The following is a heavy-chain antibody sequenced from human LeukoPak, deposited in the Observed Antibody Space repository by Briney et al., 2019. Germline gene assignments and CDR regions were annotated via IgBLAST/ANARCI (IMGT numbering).Heavy chain of an antibody. CDR2: IWFDGSKK. J-gene: IGHJ6*02. CDR1: GFTFNSYA. D-gene: IGHD4-17*01. Sequence: GRSLRLSCAASGFTFNSYAMHWVRQAPGEGLEWVAVIWFDGSKKYYVDSVKGRFTISRDNSRSTLYLQMNSLRTEDSAVYYCAKERGTYGDSFYYYYGMDVWGQGTTVTVSS. CDR3: AKERGTYGDSFYYYYGMDV. V-gene: IGHV3-33*06.